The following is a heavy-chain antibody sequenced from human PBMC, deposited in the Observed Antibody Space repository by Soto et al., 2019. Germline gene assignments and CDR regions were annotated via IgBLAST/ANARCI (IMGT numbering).Heavy chain of an antibody. CDR1: GFTFSRYA. Sequence: GGSLRLSCAASGFTFSRYAMIWVRQAPGTGLDWVSAITGSGGSTYYADSVRGRFTISRDNSKNTLYLQMNSLRAEDTAVYYCAKEEEGMDVWGQGTTVTVSS. J-gene: IGHJ6*02. CDR2: ITGSGGST. CDR3: AKEEEGMDV. V-gene: IGHV3-23*01.